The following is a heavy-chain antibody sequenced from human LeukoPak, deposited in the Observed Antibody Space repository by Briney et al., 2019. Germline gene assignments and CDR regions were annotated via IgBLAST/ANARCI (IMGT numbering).Heavy chain of an antibody. J-gene: IGHJ4*02. CDR2: INPNSGAT. D-gene: IGHD5-12*01. V-gene: IGHV1-2*02. CDR1: GYTFTSYY. CDR3: ARDSAVMATIYRFDY. Sequence: GASVKVSCKASGYTFTSYYMHWVRQAPGQGLEWMGWINPNSGATNYAQKFQGRVTMTRDTSISTAYMELSRLRSDDTAVYYCARDSAVMATIYRFDYWGQGTLVTVSS.